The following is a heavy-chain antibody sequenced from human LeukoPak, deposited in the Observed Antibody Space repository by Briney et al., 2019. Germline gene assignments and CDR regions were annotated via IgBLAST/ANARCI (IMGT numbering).Heavy chain of an antibody. Sequence: SETLSLTCTGSGGSISSYYWSWIRQTPGKGREWIGYIYTSGSTNYNTFLKSRVTISVDTSKNQFSLKLSSVTAADTAVYYCARHRSGYSSSSYDYWGQGTLVTVSS. CDR3: ARHRSGYSSSSYDY. D-gene: IGHD6-6*01. J-gene: IGHJ4*02. CDR2: IYTSGST. CDR1: GGSISSYY. V-gene: IGHV4-4*09.